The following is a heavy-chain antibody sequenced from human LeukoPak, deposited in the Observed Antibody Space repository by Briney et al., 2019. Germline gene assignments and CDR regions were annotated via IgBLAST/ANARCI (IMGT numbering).Heavy chain of an antibody. J-gene: IGHJ4*02. Sequence: PGGSLRLSCAASGFTFSSYAMHWVRQAPGKGLEWVAVISYDGSNKYYADSVKGRFTISRDNSKNTLYLQMNSLRAEDTAVYYCARGGDDSSGSCDYWGQGTLVTVSS. V-gene: IGHV3-30*04. D-gene: IGHD3-22*01. CDR1: GFTFSSYA. CDR2: ISYDGSNK. CDR3: ARGGDDSSGSCDY.